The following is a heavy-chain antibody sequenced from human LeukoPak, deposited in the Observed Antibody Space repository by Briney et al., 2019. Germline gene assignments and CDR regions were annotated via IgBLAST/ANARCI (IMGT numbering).Heavy chain of an antibody. CDR2: ISGGGDIT. CDR1: GFTFTSFP. CDR3: ASAGAVWSFDY. J-gene: IGHJ4*02. D-gene: IGHD1-26*01. V-gene: IGHV3-23*01. Sequence: GGSLRLSCAASGFTFTSFPMTWVRQAPGKGLEWVSGISGGGDITKYADSVKGRFTISRDKSKNTLYLQMNSLRAEDTAIYYCASAGAVWSFDYWGQGTLVTVS.